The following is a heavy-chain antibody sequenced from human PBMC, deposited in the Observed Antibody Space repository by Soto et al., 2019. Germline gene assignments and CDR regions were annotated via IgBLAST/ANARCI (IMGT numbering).Heavy chain of an antibody. V-gene: IGHV3-72*01. D-gene: IGHD3-9*01. J-gene: IGHJ4*02. CDR3: VTFIGTGFDI. Sequence: PGGSLRLSCAASGFTFSDYHMDWVRQAPGKGLEWVGRARNKANSYTTAYAASVKGRFTISRDDSKNSLSLQMNSLKTEDKAVYFCVTFIGTGFDIGAQGTLVT. CDR1: GFTFSDYH. CDR2: ARNKANSYTT.